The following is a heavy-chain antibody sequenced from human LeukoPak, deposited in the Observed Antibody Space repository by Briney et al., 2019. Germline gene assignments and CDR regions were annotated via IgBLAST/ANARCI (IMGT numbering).Heavy chain of an antibody. CDR3: ARSTTVVTINY. Sequence: GGSLRLSCAASGFTFSSYWMHWVRQAPGKGLVWVSRINTDGSSTSYADSVKGRFTISRDNAKNTLYLQMNSLRAEDTAVYYCARSTTVVTINYWGQGTLVTVSS. J-gene: IGHJ4*02. CDR2: INTDGSST. V-gene: IGHV3-74*01. D-gene: IGHD4-23*01. CDR1: GFTFSSYW.